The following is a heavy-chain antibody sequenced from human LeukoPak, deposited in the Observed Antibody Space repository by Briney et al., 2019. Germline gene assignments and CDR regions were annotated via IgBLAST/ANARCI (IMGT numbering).Heavy chain of an antibody. J-gene: IGHJ4*02. CDR1: GYSITSYW. D-gene: IGHD6-6*01. Sequence: GESLKISCKGSGYSITSYWIGWVRQLAGKVREWMGIIYPGDSDTRYSPSFQGQVTISADKSISTAYLQWSSLKASDTAMYYCARVAKTGYSSSSDYFDYWGQGTLVTVSS. V-gene: IGHV5-51*03. CDR2: IYPGDSDT. CDR3: ARVAKTGYSSSSDYFDY.